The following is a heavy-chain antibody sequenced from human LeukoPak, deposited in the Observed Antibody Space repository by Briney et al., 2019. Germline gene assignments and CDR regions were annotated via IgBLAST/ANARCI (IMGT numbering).Heavy chain of an antibody. CDR2: INHSGST. V-gene: IGHV4-34*01. CDR1: GGSFSGYY. D-gene: IGHD6-13*01. J-gene: IGHJ6*03. Sequence: SETLSLTCAVYGGSFSGYYWSWIRQPPGKGLEWIGEINHSGSTNYNPSLKSRVTISVDTSKNQFSLKLSSVTAADTAVYYCARTTEAHSWRTRYYDYYMDVWGQGTLVTVSS. CDR3: ARTTEAHSWRTRYYDYYMDV.